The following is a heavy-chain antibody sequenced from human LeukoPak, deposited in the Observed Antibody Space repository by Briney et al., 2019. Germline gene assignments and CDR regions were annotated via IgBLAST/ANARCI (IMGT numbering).Heavy chain of an antibody. CDR1: GYTFTNYG. V-gene: IGHV1-18*01. D-gene: IGHD2-2*01. CDR3: ARVSAYCTTTSCHDY. CDR2: ISAYNGNA. J-gene: IGHJ4*02. Sequence: ASVKVSCKASGYTFTNYGVSWVRQAPGQGLEWMEWISAYNGNADYPQKLQGRVTMTTDTSTSTAYMELRSLRSDDTAIYYCARVSAYCTTTSCHDYWGQGTLVTVSS.